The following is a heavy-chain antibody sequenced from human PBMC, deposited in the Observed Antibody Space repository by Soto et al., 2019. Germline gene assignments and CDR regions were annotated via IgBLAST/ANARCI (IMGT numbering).Heavy chain of an antibody. Sequence: EVQLVESGGGLVKPGGSLRLSCAASGFIFSSYSMNWVRQAPGKGLEWVSSISSSSSYIYYAESEKRRFTISRDNAKNSLYLQMNSLTAEDTAVYYCAISGSYPNYYFDNWGQGTLVTVSS. J-gene: IGHJ4*02. CDR3: AISGSYPNYYFDN. D-gene: IGHD1-26*01. CDR2: ISSSSSYI. V-gene: IGHV3-21*01. CDR1: GFIFSSYS.